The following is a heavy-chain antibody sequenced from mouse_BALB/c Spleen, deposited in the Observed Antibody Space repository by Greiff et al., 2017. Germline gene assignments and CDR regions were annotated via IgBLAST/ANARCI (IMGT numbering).Heavy chain of an antibody. Sequence: QVQLQQSGPERMNPGASVKISCKATGDTFRGYGIERVNQRPGQGLEGIGEILPGSGSTNYNEKFKGKATCTAATSPNTAYMQLSSLTSEDSAGYYCTRSNGNWYCDVWGAGTTVTVSS. CDR2: ILPGSGST. D-gene: IGHD1-1*01. V-gene: IGHV1-9*01. CDR3: TRSNGNWYCDV. CDR1: GDTFRGYG. J-gene: IGHJ1*01.